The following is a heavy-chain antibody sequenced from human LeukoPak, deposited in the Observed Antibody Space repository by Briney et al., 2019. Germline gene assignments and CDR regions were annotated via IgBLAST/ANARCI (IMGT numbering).Heavy chain of an antibody. CDR3: ARHGGSSGWYVGYYYYYYMDV. V-gene: IGHV4-39*01. CDR2: IYYSGRT. CDR1: GDSISSTSYF. D-gene: IGHD6-19*01. J-gene: IGHJ6*03. Sequence: SETLSLTCTVSGDSISSTSYFWGWIRQPPGKGLEWIGSIYYSGRTYYNPSLKSRVTISVDTSKNQFSLKLSSVTAADTAVYYCARHGGSSGWYVGYYYYYYMDVWGKGTTVTISS.